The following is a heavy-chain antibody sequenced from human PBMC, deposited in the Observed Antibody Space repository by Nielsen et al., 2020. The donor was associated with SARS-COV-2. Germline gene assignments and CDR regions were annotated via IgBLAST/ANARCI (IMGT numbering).Heavy chain of an antibody. CDR3: AKALKSGSYGDFDY. J-gene: IGHJ4*02. CDR2: ISWNSGSI. V-gene: IGHV3-9*01. CDR1: GFTFDDYA. D-gene: IGHD1-26*01. Sequence: SLKISCAASGFTFDDYAMHWVRHAPGKGLEWVSGISWNSGSIGYADSVKGRFTISRDNAKNSLYLQMNSLRAEDTALYYCAKALKSGSYGDFDYWGQGTLVTVSS.